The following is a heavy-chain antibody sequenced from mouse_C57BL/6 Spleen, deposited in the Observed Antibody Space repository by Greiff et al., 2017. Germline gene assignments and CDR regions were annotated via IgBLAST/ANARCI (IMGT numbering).Heavy chain of an antibody. Sequence: QVQLQQSGAELVRPGASVTLSCKASGYTFTDYEMHWVKQTPVHGLEWIGAIDPETGGTAYNQKFKGKAILTADKSSSTAYMELRSLTSEDSAVYYCTRETYYSNFYWYFDVWGTGTTVTVSS. CDR2: IDPETGGT. CDR1: GYTFTDYE. CDR3: TRETYYSNFYWYFDV. V-gene: IGHV1-15*01. J-gene: IGHJ1*03. D-gene: IGHD2-5*01.